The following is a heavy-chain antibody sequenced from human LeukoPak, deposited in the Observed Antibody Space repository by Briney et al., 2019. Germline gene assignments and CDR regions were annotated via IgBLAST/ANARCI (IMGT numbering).Heavy chain of an antibody. CDR3: ARDAPGNTALDY. CDR1: GFTFSIYC. J-gene: IGHJ4*02. CDR2: INSDGSRT. V-gene: IGHV3-74*01. Sequence: VGSLRLSSAAPGFTFSIYCMHWVRQAPRKGLVWVSRINSDGSRTSYADSVKGRFTISRDNAKNTLYLQMSSLRAEDTAIYYCARDAPGNTALDYWGQGTLVTVSS. D-gene: IGHD5-18*01.